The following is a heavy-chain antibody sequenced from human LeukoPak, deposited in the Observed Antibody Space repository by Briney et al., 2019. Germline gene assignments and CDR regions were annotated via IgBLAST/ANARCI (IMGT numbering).Heavy chain of an antibody. CDR2: IHHSGST. V-gene: IGHV4-4*02. Sequence: SGTLSLTCAVSGGSISSSTWWSWVRQPPREGLEWVGEIHHSGSTNSNPSLKSRVTISVDKSKNHFSLNMNSVTAADTAVYYCASKSVSSYGTFDYWGQGALVTVSS. J-gene: IGHJ4*02. CDR1: GGSISSSTW. CDR3: ASKSVSSYGTFDY. D-gene: IGHD2-8*01.